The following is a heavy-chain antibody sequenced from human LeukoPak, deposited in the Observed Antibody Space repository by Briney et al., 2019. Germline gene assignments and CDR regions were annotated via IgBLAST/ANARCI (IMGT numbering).Heavy chain of an antibody. CDR1: GFTFSSYG. V-gene: IGHV3-30*18. Sequence: GGSLRLSCAASGFTFSSYGMHWVRQAPGKGLEWVAVISYDGSNKYYADSVKGRFTISRDNSKNTLYLQMDSLRAEDTAVYYCAKDGSIAAAGAFDYWGQGTLVTVSS. CDR3: AKDGSIAAAGAFDY. CDR2: ISYDGSNK. J-gene: IGHJ4*02. D-gene: IGHD6-13*01.